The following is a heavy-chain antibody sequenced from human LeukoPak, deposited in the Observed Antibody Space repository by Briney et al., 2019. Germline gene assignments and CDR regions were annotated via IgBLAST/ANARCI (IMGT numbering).Heavy chain of an antibody. CDR2: IYYSGST. J-gene: IGHJ4*02. V-gene: IGHV4-39*01. CDR3: ATRGYSSGWPTSDY. CDR1: GGSISSSSYY. Sequence: SETLSLTCTVSGGSISSSSYYWAWIRQPPGKGLEWIGSIYYSGSTYYNPSLKSRVTISVDTSKNQFSLKLSSVTAADTAVYYCATRGYSSGWPTSDYWGQGTLVTVSS. D-gene: IGHD6-19*01.